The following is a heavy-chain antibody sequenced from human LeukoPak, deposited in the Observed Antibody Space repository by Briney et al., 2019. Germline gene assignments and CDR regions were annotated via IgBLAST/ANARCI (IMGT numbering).Heavy chain of an antibody. V-gene: IGHV3-23*01. CDR2: ISGSGGST. J-gene: IGHJ4*02. D-gene: IGHD3-22*01. Sequence: GGSLRLSCAASGFFFSSYAMRWVRQAPGKGLEWVSAISGSGGSTYYADSVKGRFTISRDNSKNTLYLQMNSLRAEDTAVYYCVNYYDSSGYRRRGDYWGQGTLVTVSS. CDR1: GFFFSSYA. CDR3: VNYYDSSGYRRRGDY.